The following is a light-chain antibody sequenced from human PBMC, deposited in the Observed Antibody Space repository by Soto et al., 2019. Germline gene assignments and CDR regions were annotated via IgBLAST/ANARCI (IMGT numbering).Light chain of an antibody. J-gene: IGKJ1*01. V-gene: IGKV1-5*03. CDR3: QPYNSYSRT. CDR1: QSIDGW. CDR2: KAS. Sequence: DIQMTQSPSTLSASVGDRVTITCRASQSIDGWLAWYQHKPGKAPKLLIFKASTLETGVPSRFSGSGSETEFTLTISSLQPDDSATYYCQPYNSYSRTFGQGTKVEIK.